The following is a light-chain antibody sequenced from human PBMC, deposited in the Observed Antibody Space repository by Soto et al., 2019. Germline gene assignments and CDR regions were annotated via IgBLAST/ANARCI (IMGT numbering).Light chain of an antibody. CDR1: QSVSDR. CDR2: GAS. Sequence: EIVMTQSPDTLSVSPGERATLSCRASQSVSDRVVWYQQKPGQAPRLLIYGASTRATGIPARFSGSGSGTEFTLTISSLQSEDFAVYYCQQYNNWPPWTFGQGTKVDIK. V-gene: IGKV3-15*01. J-gene: IGKJ1*01. CDR3: QQYNNWPPWT.